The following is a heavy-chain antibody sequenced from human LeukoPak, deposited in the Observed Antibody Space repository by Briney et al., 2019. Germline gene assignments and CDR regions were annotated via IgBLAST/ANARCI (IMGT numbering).Heavy chain of an antibody. V-gene: IGHV3-48*01. J-gene: IGHJ4*02. CDR3: ARVPAYDILTDSDY. Sequence: TGGSLRLSCAASGFTFRTSGMNWVRQAPGKGLEWVSYISSSGTTISYAQSVKGRFTITRDNAQNSLTLHMNTLRADDTAVYYCARVPAYDILTDSDYWGQGTLVTVSS. D-gene: IGHD3-9*01. CDR2: ISSSGTTI. CDR1: GFTFRTSG.